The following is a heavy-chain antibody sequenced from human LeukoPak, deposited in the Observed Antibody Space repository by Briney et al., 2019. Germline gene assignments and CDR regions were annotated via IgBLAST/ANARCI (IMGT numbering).Heavy chain of an antibody. CDR3: ARDAYSSGWNYYYYYYGMDV. CDR2: ISSSSSYI. J-gene: IGHJ6*02. CDR1: GFTFSSYS. Sequence: GGSLRLSCAASGFTFSSYSMNWVRQAPGKGLEWVSSISSSSSYIYYADSVKGRFTISRDNAKNSLYLQMNSLRAEDTAVYYCARDAYSSGWNYYYYYYGMDVWGQGTTVTVSS. V-gene: IGHV3-21*01. D-gene: IGHD6-19*01.